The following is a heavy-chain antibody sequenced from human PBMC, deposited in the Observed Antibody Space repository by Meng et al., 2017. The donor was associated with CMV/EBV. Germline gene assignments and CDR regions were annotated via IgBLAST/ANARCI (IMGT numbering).Heavy chain of an antibody. V-gene: IGHV3-23*03. D-gene: IGHD3-3*01. CDR2: IYSGGSST. Sequence: GGSLRLSCAASGFTFSSYAMSWVRQAPGKGLEWVSVIYSGGSSTYYADSVKGRFTISRDNSKNTLYLQMNSLRAEDTAVYYCAKAILFGVVIDYFDYWGQGTLVTVSS. CDR3: AKAILFGVVIDYFDY. CDR1: GFTFSSYA. J-gene: IGHJ4*02.